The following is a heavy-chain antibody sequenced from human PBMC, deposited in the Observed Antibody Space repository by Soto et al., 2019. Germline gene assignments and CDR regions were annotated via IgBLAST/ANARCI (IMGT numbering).Heavy chain of an antibody. CDR1: GFSLTTGRMG. J-gene: IGHJ6*02. Sequence: QVTLKESGPVLVKPTETLTLTCTVSGFSLTTGRMGVSWIRQPPGKALEWLAHIFSDAERSYSTSMQSRLTISKATSGSQVVLSMTNVDPVDTGTYYCVRRNADSYLCYYAMDVWGHGTTVTVSS. CDR3: VRRNADSYLCYYAMDV. V-gene: IGHV2-26*01. CDR2: IFSDAER. D-gene: IGHD2-2*01.